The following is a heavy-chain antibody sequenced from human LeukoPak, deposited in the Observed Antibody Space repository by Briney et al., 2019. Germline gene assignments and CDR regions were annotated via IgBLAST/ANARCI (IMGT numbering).Heavy chain of an antibody. CDR2: ISGSGGST. CDR3: ARSVSREWLRS. J-gene: IGHJ4*01. CDR1: GFTFSSYA. D-gene: IGHD5-12*01. Sequence: GGSLRLSCAASGFTFSSYAMSWVRQAPGKGLEWVSAISGSGGSTYYADSVKGRFTISRDNSKNTLYLQMNSLRAEDTAVYYCARSVSREWLRSWGQGTLVTVSS. V-gene: IGHV3-23*01.